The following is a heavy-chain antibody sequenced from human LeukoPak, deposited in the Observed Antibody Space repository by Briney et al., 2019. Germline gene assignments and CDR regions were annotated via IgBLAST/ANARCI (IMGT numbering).Heavy chain of an antibody. V-gene: IGHV4-39*01. D-gene: IGHD3-10*01. J-gene: IGHJ5*02. CDR1: GGSISSSSYY. Sequence: PSETLSLTCTVSGGSISSSSYYWGWIRQPPGKGLEWIASIYYSGSTYSNPSLKSRVTISVDTSKNQFSLKLSSVTAADTAVYYCARHVPGRGVIDWFDPWGQGTLVTVSS. CDR2: IYYSGST. CDR3: ARHVPGRGVIDWFDP.